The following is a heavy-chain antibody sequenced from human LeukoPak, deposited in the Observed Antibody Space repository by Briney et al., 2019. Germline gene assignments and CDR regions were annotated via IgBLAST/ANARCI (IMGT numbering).Heavy chain of an antibody. D-gene: IGHD2-15*01. CDR3: ARGRYCSADICSGGDAFDI. J-gene: IGHJ3*02. Sequence: SETLSLTCTVSAGSINNYYWSWIRQPAGKGLEWIGRIYTRGSTNYNPSLKSRVTMSVDTSKNQFSLKLSSVTAADTAVYYCARGRYCSADICSGGDAFDIWGQGTMVSVSS. CDR1: AGSINNYY. V-gene: IGHV4-4*07. CDR2: IYTRGST.